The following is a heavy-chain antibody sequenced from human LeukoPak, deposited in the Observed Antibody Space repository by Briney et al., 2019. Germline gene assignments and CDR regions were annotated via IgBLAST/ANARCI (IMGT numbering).Heavy chain of an antibody. CDR2: IYYSGST. D-gene: IGHD2-2*01. V-gene: IGHV4-39*02. CDR1: GGSISSSSYY. J-gene: IGHJ4*02. Sequence: PSKTLSLTCTVSGGSISSSSYYWGWIRQPPGKGLEWIGSIYYSGSTYYNPSLKSRVTISVDTSKNQFSLKLSSVTAADTAVYYCARDTVPHLFDYWGQGTLVTVSS. CDR3: ARDTVPHLFDY.